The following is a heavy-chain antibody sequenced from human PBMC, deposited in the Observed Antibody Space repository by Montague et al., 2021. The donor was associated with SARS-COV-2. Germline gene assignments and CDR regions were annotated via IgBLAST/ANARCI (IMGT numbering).Heavy chain of an antibody. J-gene: IGHJ4*02. CDR2: ISSSGSTI. CDR3: ASRAPTRIVLVLYAIGGYFDY. D-gene: IGHD2-8*01. CDR1: GFTFSSYE. V-gene: IGHV3-48*03. Sequence: SLRLSCAASGFTFSSYEMNWVRQAPGKGLEWVSYISSSGSTIHYADSVKGRFTISRDNAKNSLYLQMNSLRAEDTAVYYCASRAPTRIVLVLYAIGGYFDYWGQGTLVTVSS.